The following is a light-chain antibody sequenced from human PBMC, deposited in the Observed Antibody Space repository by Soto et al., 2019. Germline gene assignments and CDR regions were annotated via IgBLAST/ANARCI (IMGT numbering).Light chain of an antibody. Sequence: AIRMTQSPSSLSASTGDRVTITFRASQGISSYLAWYQQKPGKAPKLLIYAASTWQSGVPSRFSGSGSGTDFTLTISCLQSEDFATYYCQQYYSYPYTFGQGTKLEIK. V-gene: IGKV1-8*01. CDR2: AAS. J-gene: IGKJ2*01. CDR1: QGISSY. CDR3: QQYYSYPYT.